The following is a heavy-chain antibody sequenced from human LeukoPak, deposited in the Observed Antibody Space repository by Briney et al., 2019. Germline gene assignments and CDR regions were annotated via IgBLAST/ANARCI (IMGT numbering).Heavy chain of an antibody. J-gene: IGHJ4*02. Sequence: SETLSLTCTVSGGSISSYYWSWIRQPPVKGLEWIGYIYYSGSTNYNPSLKSRVTMSVDTSKNQFSLKLSSVTAADTAVYYCARGTRYCSSTSCSDYFDYWGQGTLVTVSS. CDR1: GGSISSYY. CDR2: IYYSGST. V-gene: IGHV4-59*12. CDR3: ARGTRYCSSTSCSDYFDY. D-gene: IGHD2-2*01.